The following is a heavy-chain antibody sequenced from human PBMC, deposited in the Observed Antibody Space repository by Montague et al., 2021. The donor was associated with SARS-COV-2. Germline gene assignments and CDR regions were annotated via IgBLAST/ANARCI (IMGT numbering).Heavy chain of an antibody. CDR2: IYYSGTT. CDR3: ARPLVRGVPKAFDI. V-gene: IGHV4-39*01. CDR1: GGSITRNYY. Sequence: SETRSITCTVSGGSITRNYYWGWIRQPPGKGLEWVGNIYYSGTTXINPSLESRVTISVDASKNQFSLNLTSVTAADTAVYYCARPLVRGVPKAFDIWGQGALVIVSS. J-gene: IGHJ3*02. D-gene: IGHD3-10*01.